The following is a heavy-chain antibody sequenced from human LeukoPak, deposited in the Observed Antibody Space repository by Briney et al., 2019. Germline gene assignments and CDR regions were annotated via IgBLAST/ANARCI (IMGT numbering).Heavy chain of an antibody. CDR1: GFTFSSYA. J-gene: IGHJ4*02. CDR3: AKLAYGYYDSSGYYYFDY. CDR2: ISGSGGST. D-gene: IGHD3-22*01. Sequence: GGSLTLSCAASGFTFSSYAMSWLRQAPGKGLEWVSAISGSGGSTYYADSVKGRFTISRDNSQNTLYLQMNSLRAEDTAVYYCAKLAYGYYDSSGYYYFDYWGQGTLVTVSS. V-gene: IGHV3-23*01.